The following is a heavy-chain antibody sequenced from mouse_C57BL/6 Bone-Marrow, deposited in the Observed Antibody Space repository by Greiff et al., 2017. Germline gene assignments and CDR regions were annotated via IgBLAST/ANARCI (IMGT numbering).Heavy chain of an antibody. CDR3: ARRVYYYGSRYWYFDV. J-gene: IGHJ1*03. Sequence: EVQLQQSGPELVKPGASVKISCKASGYTFTDYYMNWVTQSHGKSLEWIGDINPNNGGTSYNQKFKGKATLTVDKSSSTAYMELRSLTSEDSAVYYCARRVYYYGSRYWYFDVWGTGTTVTVSS. V-gene: IGHV1-26*01. D-gene: IGHD1-1*01. CDR1: GYTFTDYY. CDR2: INPNNGGT.